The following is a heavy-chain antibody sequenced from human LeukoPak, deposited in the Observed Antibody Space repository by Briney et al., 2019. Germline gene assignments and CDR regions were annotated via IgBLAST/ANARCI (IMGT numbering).Heavy chain of an antibody. Sequence: GASVKVSCKASGGTFSSYAISWVRQAPGQGLEWMGRITPILGIANYAQKFQGRVTITADKSTSTAYMELSSLRSEDTAVYYCAGAWFGELLYAFDIWGPGTMVTVSS. CDR3: AGAWFGELLYAFDI. CDR2: ITPILGIA. D-gene: IGHD3-10*01. V-gene: IGHV1-69*04. J-gene: IGHJ3*02. CDR1: GGTFSSYA.